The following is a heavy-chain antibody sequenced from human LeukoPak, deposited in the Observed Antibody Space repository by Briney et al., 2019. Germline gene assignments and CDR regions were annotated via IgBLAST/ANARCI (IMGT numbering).Heavy chain of an antibody. D-gene: IGHD4-17*01. Sequence: GGSLRLSCAASGFTFSSYSMNWVRQAPGKGLEWVSSISSSSSYIYYADSVKGRFTISRDNSKNTLYLQMNSLRAEDTAVYYCAKDRSVTTYVIDYWGQGTLVTVST. J-gene: IGHJ4*02. CDR3: AKDRSVTTYVIDY. V-gene: IGHV3-21*04. CDR1: GFTFSSYS. CDR2: ISSSSSYI.